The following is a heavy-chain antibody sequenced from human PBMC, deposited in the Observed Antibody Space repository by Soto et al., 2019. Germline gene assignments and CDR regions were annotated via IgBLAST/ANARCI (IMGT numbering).Heavy chain of an antibody. D-gene: IGHD5-18*01. J-gene: IGHJ4*02. CDR3: AGDDGCPGGYRYVLAY. V-gene: IGHV1-69*12. Sequence: QVQLVQSGAEVKKPGSSVKVSCKASGGTFSSYAISWVRQAPGQGLEWMGGIIPIFGTANYAQKFQGRVTSSAXDXPSXAVREASCLRPEDTAVYYWAGDDGCPGGYRYVLAYWGQGTLVPVSS. CDR2: IIPIFGTA. CDR1: GGTFSSYA.